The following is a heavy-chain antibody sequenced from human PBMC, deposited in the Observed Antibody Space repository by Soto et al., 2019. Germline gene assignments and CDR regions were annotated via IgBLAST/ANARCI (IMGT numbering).Heavy chain of an antibody. Sequence: VQLVESGGGVVQPGRSLRLSCAASGFTFSSYGMHWVRQAPGKGLEWVAVIWYDGSNKYYADSVKGRFTISRDNSKNTLYLQLNSLRAGDTAVYYCAREGDRSSWHDYCFDYWGQGTLVTVSS. V-gene: IGHV3-33*01. CDR1: GFTFSSYG. D-gene: IGHD6-13*01. CDR2: IWYDGSNK. J-gene: IGHJ4*02. CDR3: AREGDRSSWHDYCFDY.